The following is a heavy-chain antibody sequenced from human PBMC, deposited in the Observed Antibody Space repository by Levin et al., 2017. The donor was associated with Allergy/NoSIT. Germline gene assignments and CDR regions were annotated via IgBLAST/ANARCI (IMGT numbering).Heavy chain of an antibody. V-gene: IGHV4-39*07. CDR3: ARDERGGPSDDAFEI. D-gene: IGHD1-1*01. J-gene: IGHJ3*02. CDR2: IYYSGRT. Sequence: SETLSLTCTVSGGSVSDSTCYWGWIRQPPGKGLEWIGSIYYSGRTQYNPSLKSRVTISVDTSKNQFSLKLRSVTAADTAVYYCARDERGGPSDDAFEIWGQGTMVTVFS. CDR1: GGSVSDSTCY.